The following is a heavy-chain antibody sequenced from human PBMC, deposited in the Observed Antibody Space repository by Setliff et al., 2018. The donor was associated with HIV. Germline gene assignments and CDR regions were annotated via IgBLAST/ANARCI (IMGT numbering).Heavy chain of an antibody. CDR1: SGSVSRSDYY. CDR2: IYWSGLT. V-gene: IGHV4-39*07. J-gene: IGHJ4*02. CDR3: ASSSPGYYDILTGYYEGYYFDY. Sequence: KTSETLSLTCTVSSGSVSRSDYYWGWIRQTPGKGLEWIGSIYWSGLTYYNPSLKSRVTISVDTSKNQFSLKLSSVTAADTAVYYCASSSPGYYDILTGYYEGYYFDYWGQGTLVTVSS. D-gene: IGHD3-9*01.